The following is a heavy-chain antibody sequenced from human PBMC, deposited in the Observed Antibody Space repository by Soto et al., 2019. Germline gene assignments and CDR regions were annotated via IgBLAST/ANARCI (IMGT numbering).Heavy chain of an antibody. CDR1: GFTFSNYG. Sequence: PGGSLRLSCAASGFTFSNYGMNWVRQAPGKGLEWVSALDGGGDTKFYADSVKGRFTISRDNSKNTLYLQMNSLRAADTAVYYCAKESGPRKPFDFRGQGTLVTVSS. CDR3: AKESGPRKPFDF. V-gene: IGHV3-23*01. CDR2: LDGGGDTK. J-gene: IGHJ4*01.